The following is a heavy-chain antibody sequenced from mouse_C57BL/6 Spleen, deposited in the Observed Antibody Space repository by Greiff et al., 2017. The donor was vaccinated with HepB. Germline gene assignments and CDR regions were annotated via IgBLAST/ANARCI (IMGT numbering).Heavy chain of an antibody. J-gene: IGHJ3*01. CDR1: GYSITSGYD. CDR3: ARGGYYDYDDGAWFAY. Sequence: EVQLQQSGPGMVKPSQSLSLTCTVPGYSITSGYDWHWIRHFPGNKLEWMGYISYSGSTNYNPSLKSRISITHDTSKNHFFLKLNSVTTEDTATYYCARGGYYDYDDGAWFAYWGQGTLVTVSA. D-gene: IGHD2-4*01. CDR2: ISYSGST. V-gene: IGHV3-1*01.